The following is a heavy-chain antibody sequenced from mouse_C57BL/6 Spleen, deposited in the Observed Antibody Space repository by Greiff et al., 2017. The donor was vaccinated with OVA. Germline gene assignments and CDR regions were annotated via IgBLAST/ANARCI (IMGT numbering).Heavy chain of an antibody. D-gene: IGHD1-1*01. CDR2: IDPSDSYT. CDR3: ARGEITTVPYAMDY. V-gene: IGHV1-59*01. J-gene: IGHJ4*01. Sequence: QVQLQQSGAELVRPGTSVKLSCKASGYTFTSYWMHWVKQRPGQGLEWIGVIDPSDSYTNYNQKFKGKATLTVDTSSSTAYMQLSSLTSEDSAVYYCARGEITTVPYAMDYWGQGTSVTVSS. CDR1: GYTFTSYW.